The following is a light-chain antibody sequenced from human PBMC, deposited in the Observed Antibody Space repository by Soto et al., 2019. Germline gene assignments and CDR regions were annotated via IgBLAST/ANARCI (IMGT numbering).Light chain of an antibody. CDR2: DAS. Sequence: EIVLTQSPATLPLSPGDRATLSCRASQSVSSYLAWYQQKPAQAPRLLIYDASNRATGIPARFSGSGSGTAFTLTITSLEPEDFAVYYCQQRSNWPSTFGGGTTVEIK. CDR1: QSVSSY. J-gene: IGKJ4*01. CDR3: QQRSNWPST. V-gene: IGKV3-11*01.